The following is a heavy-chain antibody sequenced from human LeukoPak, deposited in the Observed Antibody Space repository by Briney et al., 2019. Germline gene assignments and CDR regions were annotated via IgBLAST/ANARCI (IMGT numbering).Heavy chain of an antibody. J-gene: IGHJ4*02. V-gene: IGHV4-34*01. CDR2: ISHRGRT. CDR3: ARVPLRFLEPFDY. CDR1: GGSVSGYY. Sequence: SETLSLTCAVYGGSVSGYYWSWIRQPPEKGLEWIGEISHRGRTHYTPSLRSRVTMSVDTSKNQFALNLNSVTAADTAVYYCARVPLRFLEPFDYWGQGILVTVSS. D-gene: IGHD3-3*01.